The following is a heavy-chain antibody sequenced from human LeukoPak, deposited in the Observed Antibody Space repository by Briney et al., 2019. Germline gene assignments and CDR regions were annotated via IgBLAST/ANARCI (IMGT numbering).Heavy chain of an antibody. V-gene: IGHV7-4-1*02. J-gene: IGHJ4*02. D-gene: IGHD3-22*01. CDR3: ARDSHIPNSSGYYSPLSDILLFDY. CDR1: GFTFTSYA. Sequence: KTGGPLRLSCAASGFTFTSYAMNWVRQAPGQGLEWMGWINTNTGNPTYAQGFTGRFVFSLDTSVSTAYLQISSLKAEDTAVYYCARDSHIPNSSGYYSPLSDILLFDYWGQGTLVTVSS. CDR2: INTNTGNP.